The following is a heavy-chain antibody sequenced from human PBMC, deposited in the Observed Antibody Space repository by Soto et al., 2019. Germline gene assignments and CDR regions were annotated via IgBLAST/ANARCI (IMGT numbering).Heavy chain of an antibody. CDR3: TSSYSGFGGY. D-gene: IGHD5-12*01. V-gene: IGHV3-73*01. J-gene: IGHJ4*02. CDR2: IRSKANSYAT. CDR1: GFTFSGSA. Sequence: EVQLVESGGGLVQPGGSLKLSCAASGFTFSGSAMHWVRQASGKGLEWVGRIRSKANSYATAYAASVKGRFTISRDDSKNTAYLQMNSLKTEDTAVYYCTSSYSGFGGYWGQGTLVTVSS.